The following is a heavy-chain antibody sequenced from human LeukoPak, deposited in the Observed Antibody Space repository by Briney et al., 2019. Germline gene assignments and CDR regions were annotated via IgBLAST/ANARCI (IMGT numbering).Heavy chain of an antibody. J-gene: IGHJ4*02. CDR2: INQDGSEK. CDR1: GFTLSSYW. V-gene: IGHV3-7*01. D-gene: IGHD4-17*01. Sequence: GGSLRLSCAASGFTLSSYWMSWVRQAPGKGLEWVANINQDGSEKYYVDSVKGRFTISRDNAKNSLYLQMNSLRAEDTAVYYCGTTVTTGRRYWGQGTLVTVSS. CDR3: GTTVTTGRRY.